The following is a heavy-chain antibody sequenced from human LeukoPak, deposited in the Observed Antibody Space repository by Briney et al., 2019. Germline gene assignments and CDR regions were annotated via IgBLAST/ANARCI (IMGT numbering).Heavy chain of an antibody. V-gene: IGHV3-23*01. D-gene: IGHD5-18*01. CDR3: ARQGVTNAFDI. Sequence: PGGSLRLSCAASEFTFDNYAMSWVRQAPGKGLEWVSVISGSGYYSYYADSVKGRFTVSRDNSKTTLYLQMNSLRAEDTAVYYCARQGVTNAFDIWGQGTMVTVSS. J-gene: IGHJ3*02. CDR1: EFTFDNYA. CDR2: ISGSGYYS.